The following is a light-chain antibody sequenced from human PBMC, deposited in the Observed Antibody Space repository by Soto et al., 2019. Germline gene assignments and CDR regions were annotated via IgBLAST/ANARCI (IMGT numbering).Light chain of an antibody. CDR2: KAS. V-gene: IGKV1-5*03. CDR3: QHYNNYPVT. Sequence: DIQMTQSPSTLSAFVGDRVTITCRASQSISSWLAWYQQKPGKAPKLLIYKASSLESGVPSRFSGSGSGTEFTLTISSLQTDDFATYYCQHYNNYPVTFGQGTRLVIK. J-gene: IGKJ5*01. CDR1: QSISSW.